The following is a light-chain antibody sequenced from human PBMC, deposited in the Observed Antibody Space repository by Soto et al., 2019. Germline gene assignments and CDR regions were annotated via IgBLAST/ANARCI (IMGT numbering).Light chain of an antibody. CDR3: QQYASSPLT. Sequence: ENVLTQSPGTLSLSPGERATLSCRASQSVSSNYLAWYQQKPGQAPRLLIYDASSRATGIPDRFSGSGSGTDFTLTISRLQPEDFAVYYCQQYASSPLTFGGGTKVDIK. J-gene: IGKJ4*01. CDR2: DAS. V-gene: IGKV3-20*01. CDR1: QSVSSNY.